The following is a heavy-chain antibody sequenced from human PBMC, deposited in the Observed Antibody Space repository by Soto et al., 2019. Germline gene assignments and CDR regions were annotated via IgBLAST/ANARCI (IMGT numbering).Heavy chain of an antibody. J-gene: IGHJ4*02. V-gene: IGHV4-34*01. CDR3: ATNYGSGSYLPDY. Sequence: QVQLQQWGAGLLKPSETLSLTCAVYGGSFSGYYWSWIRQPPGKGLEWIGEINHNGSTNYNPSLKSRVTISVDTSKNQFSLKLSSVTAADTAVYYCATNYGSGSYLPDYWGQGTLVTVSS. CDR2: INHNGST. CDR1: GGSFSGYY. D-gene: IGHD3-10*01.